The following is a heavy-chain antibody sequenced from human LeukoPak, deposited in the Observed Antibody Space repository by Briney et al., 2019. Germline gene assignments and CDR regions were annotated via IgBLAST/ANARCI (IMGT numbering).Heavy chain of an antibody. V-gene: IGHV3-30-3*01. CDR2: ISYDGSNK. CDR3: AREDYYDSSGFHY. J-gene: IGHJ4*02. CDR1: GFTFSSYA. D-gene: IGHD3-22*01. Sequence: GGSLRLSCAASGFTFSSYAMHWVRQAPGKGLEWVAVISYDGSNKYYADSVKGRFTISRDNSKNTLYLQMNSLRAEDTAVYYCAREDYYDSSGFHYWGQGTLVTVSS.